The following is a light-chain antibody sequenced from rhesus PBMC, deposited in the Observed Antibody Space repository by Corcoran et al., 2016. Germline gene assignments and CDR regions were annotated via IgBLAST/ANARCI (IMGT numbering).Light chain of an antibody. CDR2: GAS. Sequence: QVILTQSPATLSLSPGERATLSCRASQSVSSYLAWYQQKPGQAPRLLIYGASSRATGIPDRFSGSGSGTDLTLTIRSLEPEDVGVYPCYQHSSGFTFGPGTKLDIK. V-gene: IGKV3-10*01. J-gene: IGKJ3*01. CDR3: YQHSSGFT. CDR1: QSVSSY.